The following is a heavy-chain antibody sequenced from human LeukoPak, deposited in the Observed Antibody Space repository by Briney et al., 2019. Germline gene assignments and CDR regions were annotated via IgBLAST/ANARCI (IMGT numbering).Heavy chain of an antibody. CDR2: AEAT. Sequence: AEATEYAASVKGRFTFSRDDSNSIAHLQMNSLKTEDTAVYYCSRGLRFPDVWGKGTTVTVSS. D-gene: IGHD3-3*01. J-gene: IGHJ6*04. V-gene: IGHV3-49*02. CDR3: SRGLRFPDV.